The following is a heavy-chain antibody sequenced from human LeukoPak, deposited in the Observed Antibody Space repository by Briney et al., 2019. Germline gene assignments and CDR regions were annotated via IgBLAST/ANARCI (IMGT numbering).Heavy chain of an antibody. J-gene: IGHJ4*02. CDR1: GGSFSGYY. V-gene: IGHV4-34*01. CDR2: INHSGST. D-gene: IGHD2-21*02. CDR3: ARQGDDTLALFDY. Sequence: SETLSLTCTVYGGSFSGYYWSWIRQPPGKGLEWIGEINHSGSTNYNPSLKSRVTISVDTSKNQFSLKLSSVTAADTAVYYCARQGDDTLALFDYWGQGSLVTVSS.